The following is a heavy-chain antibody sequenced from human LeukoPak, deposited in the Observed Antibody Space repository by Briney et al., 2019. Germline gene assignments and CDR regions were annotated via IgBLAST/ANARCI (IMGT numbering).Heavy chain of an antibody. CDR3: AKDYTSGWYGAFDI. J-gene: IGHJ3*02. V-gene: IGHV3-20*04. Sequence: GGSLRLSCAASGFTFDDYGMSWVRQAPGKGLEWVSGINWNGGSTGYADSVKGRFTISRDNAKNSLYLQMNSLRAEDMAFYYCAKDYTSGWYGAFDIWGQGTMVTVSS. CDR2: INWNGGST. D-gene: IGHD6-19*01. CDR1: GFTFDDYG.